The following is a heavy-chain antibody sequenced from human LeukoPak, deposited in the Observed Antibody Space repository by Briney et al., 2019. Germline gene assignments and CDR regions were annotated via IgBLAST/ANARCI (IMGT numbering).Heavy chain of an antibody. J-gene: IGHJ4*02. CDR1: GYTFTSYG. V-gene: IGHV1-2*02. D-gene: IGHD3-22*01. CDR3: ASGSSYDSSGRGFDY. CDR2: INPNSGGT. Sequence: ASVKVSCKASGYTFTSYGISWVRQAPGQGLEWMGWINPNSGGTNYAQKFQGRVTMTRDTSISTAYMELSRLRFDDRAVYYCASGSSYDSSGRGFDYWGQGTLVTVSS.